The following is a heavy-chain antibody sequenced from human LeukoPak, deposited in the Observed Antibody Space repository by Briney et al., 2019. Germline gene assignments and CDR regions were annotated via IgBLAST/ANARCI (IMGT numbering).Heavy chain of an antibody. CDR3: ARLGYSSGNWFDP. V-gene: IGHV4-39*01. J-gene: IGHJ5*02. Sequence: SETLSLTCTVSGGYISSSSYYWGWIRQPPGKGLEWIGSIYFRGSTYYNPSLKSRVTISVDTSKNQFSLKLSSVTAADTAVYYCARLGYSSGNWFDPWGQGTLVTVSS. CDR2: IYFRGST. CDR1: GGYISSSSYY. D-gene: IGHD6-19*01.